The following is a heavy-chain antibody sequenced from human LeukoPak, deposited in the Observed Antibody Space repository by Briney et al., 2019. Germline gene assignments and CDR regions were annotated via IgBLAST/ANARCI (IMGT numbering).Heavy chain of an antibody. J-gene: IGHJ4*02. CDR2: INPYHGRT. CDR3: ARDRIAAGVLDF. D-gene: IGHD6-13*01. Sequence: ASVKVSCKASGYDFITYAFSWVRQAPGQGLEWMAWINPYHGRTIYSQKFEARVTLTTDTSTNTAHMELTSLTSDDTAAYFCARDRIAAGVLDFWGQGTLVTVSS. CDR1: GYDFITYA. V-gene: IGHV1-18*01.